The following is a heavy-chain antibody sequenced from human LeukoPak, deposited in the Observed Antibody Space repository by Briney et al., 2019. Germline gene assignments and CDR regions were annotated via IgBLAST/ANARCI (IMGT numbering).Heavy chain of an antibody. Sequence: PGGSLRLSCAASGFTFSSYAMSWVHQAPGKGLEWVSAISGSGGSTYYADSVKGRFTISRDNSKNTLYLQMNSLRAEDTAVYYCAKDIDYVWGSYRTYNWFDPWGQGTLVTVSS. J-gene: IGHJ5*02. D-gene: IGHD3-16*02. CDR3: AKDIDYVWGSYRTYNWFDP. V-gene: IGHV3-23*01. CDR2: ISGSGGST. CDR1: GFTFSSYA.